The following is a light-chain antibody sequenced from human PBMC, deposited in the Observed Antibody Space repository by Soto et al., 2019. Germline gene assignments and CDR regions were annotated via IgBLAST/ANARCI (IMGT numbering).Light chain of an antibody. CDR1: SSDVGGYNY. CDR3: SSYTSSSTLV. CDR2: EVS. J-gene: IGLJ2*01. V-gene: IGLV2-14*01. Sequence: QSALTQPASVSGSPGQSITISCTGTSSDVGGYNYVSWYQQNPGEAPKLMIYEVSNRPSGVSNRLSGSKSGNTASLTISGLQAEDEADYYCSSYTSSSTLVFGGGTKLTVL.